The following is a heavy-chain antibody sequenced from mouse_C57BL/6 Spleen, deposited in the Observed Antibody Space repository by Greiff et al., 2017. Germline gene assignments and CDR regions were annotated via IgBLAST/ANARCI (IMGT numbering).Heavy chain of an antibody. D-gene: IGHD2-4*01. CDR1: GYTFTSYG. V-gene: IGHV1-81*01. CDR2: IYPRSGNT. J-gene: IGHJ4*01. Sequence: VQLQQSGAELARPGASVKLSCKASGYTFTSYGISWVKQRTGQGLEWIGEIYPRSGNTYYNEKFKGKATLTADKSSSTAYMELRSLTSEDSAVYFCASFPYDYYEGYAMDYWGQGTSVTVSS. CDR3: ASFPYDYYEGYAMDY.